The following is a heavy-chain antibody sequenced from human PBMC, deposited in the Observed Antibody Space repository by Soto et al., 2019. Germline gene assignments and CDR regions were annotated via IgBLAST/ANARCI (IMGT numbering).Heavy chain of an antibody. CDR3: ARESSGWYYFDY. D-gene: IGHD6-19*01. Sequence: SETLSLTCTVSGGSISSRDYYCAWIRQPPGKGLEWIGEINHSGSTNYNPSLKSRVTISVDTSKNQFSLTLSSVTAADTAVYYCARESSGWYYFDYWGQGTLVTVSS. J-gene: IGHJ4*02. CDR1: GGSISSRDYY. CDR2: INHSGST. V-gene: IGHV4-39*07.